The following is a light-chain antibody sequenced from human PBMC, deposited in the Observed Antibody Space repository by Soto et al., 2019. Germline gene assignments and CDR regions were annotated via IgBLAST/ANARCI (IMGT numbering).Light chain of an antibody. CDR2: CAT. V-gene: IGKV3-20*01. CDR1: ESIGDY. J-gene: IGKJ5*01. CDR3: QQYVTSPAIT. Sequence: PGARDTLSCWASESIGDYLAWYQQKPGQAPRLLIYCATMRTTCTPDRFSGAGSETHFTLAISRLEPGDFAVYYCQQYVTSPAITFGQGTRLEI.